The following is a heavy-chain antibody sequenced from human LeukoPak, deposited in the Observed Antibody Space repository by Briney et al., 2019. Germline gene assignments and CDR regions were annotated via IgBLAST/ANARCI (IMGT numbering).Heavy chain of an antibody. D-gene: IGHD5-18*01. V-gene: IGHV4-31*03. J-gene: IGHJ6*02. Sequence: SETLSLTCTVSGDSIISGGYYWSWIRQHPGESLEWIGYIYYSGSTYCNPSLKSRLTLSVDISKNQFSLKLSSVTAADTAVYYCARDREGYGFMDVWGQGTTVTVSS. CDR1: GDSIISGGYY. CDR2: IYYSGST. CDR3: ARDREGYGFMDV.